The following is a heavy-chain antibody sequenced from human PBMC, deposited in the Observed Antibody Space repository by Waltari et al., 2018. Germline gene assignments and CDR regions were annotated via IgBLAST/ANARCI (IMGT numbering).Heavy chain of an antibody. V-gene: IGHV3-74*01. J-gene: IGHJ6*02. Sequence: EVQLVESGGGLVQPGGSLSVSCADSGFNFNHYWMHWVRQVPGKGLVWVSRINSDGISMSHADSGKGRFTVARDNAKNTLYLQMNSLTAEDTAVYYCARGHCSSTTCQTNHDYHYYYGLDVWGQGTAVAVTS. CDR2: INSDGISM. D-gene: IGHD2-2*01. CDR1: GFNFNHYW. CDR3: ARGHCSSTTCQTNHDYHYYYGLDV.